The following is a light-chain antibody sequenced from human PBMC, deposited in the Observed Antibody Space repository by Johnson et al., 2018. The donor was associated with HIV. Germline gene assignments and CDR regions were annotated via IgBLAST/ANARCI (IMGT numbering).Light chain of an antibody. CDR2: DNN. V-gene: IGLV1-51*01. CDR3: GTWDSSLSAGNYV. J-gene: IGLJ1*01. CDR1: SSNIGNNF. Sequence: QSVLTQPPSVSAAPGQKVTISCSGSSSNIGNNFVSWYQQLPGRAPKLLIYDNNKRPSGIPDRFSGSKSGTSATLGITGLQTGDEADYYCGTWDSSLSAGNYVFGTGTKVTVL.